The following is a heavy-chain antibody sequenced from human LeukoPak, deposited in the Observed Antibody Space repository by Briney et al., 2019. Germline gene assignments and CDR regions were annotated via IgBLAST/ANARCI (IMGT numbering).Heavy chain of an antibody. Sequence: PSETLSLTCTVSGGSISSSSYYWGWIRQPPGKGLEWIGEINESRSTNYNPSLKSRVTISVDTSKNQFSLKLSSVTAADTAVYYCASRGVAGPSNWFDPWGQGTLVRVST. D-gene: IGHD6-19*01. CDR1: GGSISSSSYY. CDR3: ASRGVAGPSNWFDP. V-gene: IGHV4-39*07. CDR2: INESRST. J-gene: IGHJ5*02.